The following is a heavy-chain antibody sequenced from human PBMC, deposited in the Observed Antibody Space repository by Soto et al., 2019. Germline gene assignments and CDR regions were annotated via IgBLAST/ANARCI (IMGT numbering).Heavy chain of an antibody. J-gene: IGHJ6*02. CDR3: ASFPYCSGGSCRGKQSNYYGMDV. D-gene: IGHD2-15*01. CDR2: ISSSSSYI. CDR1: GFTFSSYS. Sequence: GSLRLSCAASGFTFSSYSMNWVRQAPGKGLEWVSSISSSSSYIYYADSVKGRFTISRDNAKNSLYLQMNSLRAEDTAVYYCASFPYCSGGSCRGKQSNYYGMDVWGQGTTVTVSS. V-gene: IGHV3-21*01.